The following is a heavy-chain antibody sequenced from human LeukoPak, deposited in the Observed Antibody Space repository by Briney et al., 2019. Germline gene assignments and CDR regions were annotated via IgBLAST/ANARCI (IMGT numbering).Heavy chain of an antibody. D-gene: IGHD6-13*01. CDR2: IHYSGST. CDR3: ARGGSSWYADY. J-gene: IGHJ4*02. CDR1: GASISTYY. Sequence: PSETLSLTCTVSGASISTYYWSWTRQPPEKGLEWIGYIHYSGSTSYNPSLKSRVTMSVDTSNDQFSLKVSSVTAADTAVYYCARGGSSWYADYWGQGTLVTVSS. V-gene: IGHV4-59*01.